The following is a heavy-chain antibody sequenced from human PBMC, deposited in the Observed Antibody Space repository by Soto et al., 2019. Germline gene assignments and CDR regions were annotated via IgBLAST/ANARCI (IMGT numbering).Heavy chain of an antibody. CDR1: GGSFSGYY. Sequence: SETLSLTCAVYGGSFSGYYWSWIRQPPGKGLEWIGEINHSGSTNYNPSLKSRLTISVDTSKNQFSLKLSSVTAADTAVYYCARATMVRGRKLDYWGQGTLVTVSS. CDR2: INHSGST. D-gene: IGHD3-10*01. V-gene: IGHV4-34*01. J-gene: IGHJ4*02. CDR3: ARATMVRGRKLDY.